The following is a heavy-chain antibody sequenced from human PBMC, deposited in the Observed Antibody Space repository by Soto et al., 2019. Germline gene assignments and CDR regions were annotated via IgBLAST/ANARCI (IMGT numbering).Heavy chain of an antibody. D-gene: IGHD2-2*01. CDR1: GGSSGSGGYS. Sequence: ILSVSCAVAGGSSGSGGYSWSWIRQPPGKGLESIGYIYHSWSTCYNPSLNSRVTISVDRCKNQFSLKLSSVTAADTAVSYCASSSTENNWFDPWGQRILVTVYS. J-gene: IGHJ5*02. CDR3: ASSSTENNWFDP. CDR2: IYHSWST. V-gene: IGHV4-30-2*01.